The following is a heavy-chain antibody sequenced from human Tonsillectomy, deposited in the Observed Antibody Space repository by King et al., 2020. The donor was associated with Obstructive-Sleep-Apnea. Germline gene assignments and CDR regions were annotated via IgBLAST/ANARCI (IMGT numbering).Heavy chain of an antibody. CDR3: ARGLRLWEIDNNYYYHGMDV. Sequence: VQLVESGGGLVQPGGSLRLSCVVSGFTFSRYWMSWVRQAPGKGLEWVANIKQDGSEKHYVDSVKGRFTISRDNAKNSLYLQMNSLRAEDTAVFYCARGLRLWEIDNNYYYHGMDVWGQGTTVTVSS. V-gene: IGHV3-7*03. D-gene: IGHD3-10*01. CDR2: IKQDGSEK. CDR1: GFTFSRYW. J-gene: IGHJ6*02.